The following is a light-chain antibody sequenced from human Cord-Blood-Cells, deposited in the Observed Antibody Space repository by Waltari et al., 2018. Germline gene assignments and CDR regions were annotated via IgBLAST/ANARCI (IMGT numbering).Light chain of an antibody. CDR2: GGS. CDR1: SSDVGCYNL. V-gene: IGLV2-23*01. CDR3: SSYAGSSTWV. J-gene: IGLJ3*02. Sequence: QSALTQPASVSGSPGQSIPIPCTGTSSDVGCYNLVSWYQQQPGKAPNLVIYGGSKRPSGVLNRLSGSKSGNTASQRISGLQAEDEANYYCSSYAGSSTWVFGGGTKLTVL.